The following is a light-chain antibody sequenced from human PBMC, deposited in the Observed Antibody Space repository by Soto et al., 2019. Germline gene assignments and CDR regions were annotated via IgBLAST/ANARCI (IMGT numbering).Light chain of an antibody. Sequence: QSVLTQPPSVSAAPGQKVTISCSGNSSNIENNYVSWYQQIPGTAPKLLIYDNNKRPSGMPARFSGSKSGTSATLGITGLQTGDEADYYCGTWDTSRSAVVFGGGTKLTVL. CDR2: DNN. CDR3: GTWDTSRSAVV. V-gene: IGLV1-51*01. CDR1: SSNIENNY. J-gene: IGLJ2*01.